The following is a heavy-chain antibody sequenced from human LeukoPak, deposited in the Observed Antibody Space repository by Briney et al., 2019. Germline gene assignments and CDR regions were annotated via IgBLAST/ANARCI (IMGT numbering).Heavy chain of an antibody. Sequence: SETLSLTCAVYGGSFSGYYWSWIRQPPGKGLEWIGEINHSGSTNYNPSLKSRVTISVDTSKNQFSLKLSSVTAADTAVYYCAIGGFWSGKQDYWGQGTLVTVSS. CDR1: GGSFSGYY. CDR3: AIGGFWSGKQDY. D-gene: IGHD3-3*01. J-gene: IGHJ4*02. V-gene: IGHV4-34*01. CDR2: INHSGST.